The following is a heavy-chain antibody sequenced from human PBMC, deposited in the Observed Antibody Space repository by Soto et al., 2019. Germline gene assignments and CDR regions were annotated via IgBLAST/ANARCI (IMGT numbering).Heavy chain of an antibody. CDR1: GGSIYRSGYY. V-gene: IGHV4-39*01. CDR3: GKVLVGATGHTDSDS. CDR2: IDYNGVT. D-gene: IGHD2-15*01. Sequence: SETLSLTCTVSGGSIYRSGYYWGWIRQPPGRGLEWIGNIDYNGVTYSNPSLKSRVTISSDTSKNQFSLKLTSVTAADTALYYCGKVLVGATGHTDSDSWGPGTLVTVSS. J-gene: IGHJ4*02.